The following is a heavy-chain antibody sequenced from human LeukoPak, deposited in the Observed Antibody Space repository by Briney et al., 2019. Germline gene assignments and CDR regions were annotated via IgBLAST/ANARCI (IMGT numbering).Heavy chain of an antibody. CDR3: AATIDSSGRLDY. CDR1: GFTFTSSA. V-gene: IGHV1-58*01. CDR2: IVVGSGNT. Sequence: ASVKVSCKASGFTFTSSAVQWVRQARGQRLEWIGWIVVGSGNTNYAQKFQERVTITRDMSTSTAYMELSSLRSEDTAVYYCAATIDSSGRLDYWGQGTLVTVSS. D-gene: IGHD6-19*01. J-gene: IGHJ4*02.